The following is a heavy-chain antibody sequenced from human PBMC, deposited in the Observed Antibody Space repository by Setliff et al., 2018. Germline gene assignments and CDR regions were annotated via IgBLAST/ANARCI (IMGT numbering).Heavy chain of an antibody. CDR1: GLTFSSYW. Sequence: PGGSLRLSCAASGLTFSSYWMTWVRQAPGKGLEWLANIKQDGSEIYSVDSVKGRFSISRDNAKNTLFLQMNSLRPEDTAIYYCATSTIITYYFDSWGQGTLVTVSS. CDR3: ATSTIITYYFDS. D-gene: IGHD3-22*01. CDR2: IKQDGSEI. J-gene: IGHJ4*02. V-gene: IGHV3-7*03.